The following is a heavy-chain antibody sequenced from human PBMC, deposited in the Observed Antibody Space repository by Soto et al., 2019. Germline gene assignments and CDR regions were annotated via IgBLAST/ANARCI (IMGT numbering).Heavy chain of an antibody. CDR1: GGSISSGGYY. V-gene: IGHV4-31*03. CDR2: IYYSGST. Sequence: SETLSLTCTVSGGSISSGGYYWSWIRQHPGKGLEWIGYIYYSGSTYYNPSLKSRVTISVDTSKNQFSLKLSSVTAADTAVYYCAREHVRSNFWSGYYTPYNWFDPWGQGTLVTVS. D-gene: IGHD3-3*01. J-gene: IGHJ5*02. CDR3: AREHVRSNFWSGYYTPYNWFDP.